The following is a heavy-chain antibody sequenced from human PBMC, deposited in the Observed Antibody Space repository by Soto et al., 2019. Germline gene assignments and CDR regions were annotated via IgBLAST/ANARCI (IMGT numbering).Heavy chain of an antibody. Sequence: GGSLRLSCAASGFTLSSYAMSWVRQAPGKGLEWVSTFSGTGGYTYYADSGKGRFTTSRDDSKNTLFLHMNSLRAAYTAVYYCARGQRALITYGPFDPWGQGTLVTVSS. CDR2: FSGTGGYT. CDR3: ARGQRALITYGPFDP. D-gene: IGHD4-17*01. V-gene: IGHV3-23*01. CDR1: GFTLSSYA. J-gene: IGHJ5*02.